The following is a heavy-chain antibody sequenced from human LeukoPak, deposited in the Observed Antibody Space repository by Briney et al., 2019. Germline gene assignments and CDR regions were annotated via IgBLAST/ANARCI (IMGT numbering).Heavy chain of an antibody. J-gene: IGHJ6*03. CDR1: GYSFTSYW. V-gene: IGHV5-51*01. Sequence: GESLTISCKGSGYSFTSYWIGWVRQMPGKGLEWMGIIYPGDSDTRYSPSFQGQITISDEKSISTAYLQWSSLKASDTAMYYCARAKYSSSSRYYYYYYYMDVWGKGSSVTVSS. CDR3: ARAKYSSSSRYYYYYYYMDV. CDR2: IYPGDSDT. D-gene: IGHD6-6*01.